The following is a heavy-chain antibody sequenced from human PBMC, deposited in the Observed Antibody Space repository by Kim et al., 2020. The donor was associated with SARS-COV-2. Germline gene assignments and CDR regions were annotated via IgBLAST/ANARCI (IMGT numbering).Heavy chain of an antibody. CDR2: IYYSGNT. Sequence: SETLSLTCTVSGGSISTSSYYWGWIRQPPGKGLEWIGNIYYSGNTYYNSSLKSRVTIFLDTSKNQFTLKLSSVTAADTAVYYCAIALDYYDRSAYYDWGQGTLVTVSS. V-gene: IGHV4-39*01. J-gene: IGHJ4*02. CDR1: GGSISTSSYY. CDR3: AIALDYYDRSAYYD. D-gene: IGHD3-22*01.